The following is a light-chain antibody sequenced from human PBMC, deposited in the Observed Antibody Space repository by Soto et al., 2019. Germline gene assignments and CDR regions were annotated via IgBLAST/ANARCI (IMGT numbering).Light chain of an antibody. CDR1: QSVSNN. CDR3: QQFNNWPLT. V-gene: IGKV3-15*01. CDR2: AVS. Sequence: EIVMTQSPATLSVSPGERATLSCRASQSVSNNLAWYQQKPGQAPRLLIYAVSDRATGIPARFSGSGSGKEFTLTISSLQSEDFAVYYCQQFNNWPLTFGGGTKVEIK. J-gene: IGKJ4*01.